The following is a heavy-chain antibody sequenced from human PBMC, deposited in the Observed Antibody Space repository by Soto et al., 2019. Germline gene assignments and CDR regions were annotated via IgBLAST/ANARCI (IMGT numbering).Heavy chain of an antibody. V-gene: IGHV4-39*01. CDR2: IYYGGST. J-gene: IGHJ4*02. Sequence: ALSLTCTVSCGSISSSSYCWGVIPQPPGKGLEWMGSIYYGGSTYYNPSLKSRVTISVDTSKNQFTLKLSSVTAADTAVYYCARHDWAKPVDYWGQGTLVTVS. CDR1: CGSISSSSYC. CDR3: ARHDWAKPVDY. D-gene: IGHD3-9*01.